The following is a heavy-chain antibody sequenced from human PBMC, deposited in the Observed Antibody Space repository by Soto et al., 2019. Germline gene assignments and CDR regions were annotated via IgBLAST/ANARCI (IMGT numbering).Heavy chain of an antibody. Sequence: QVQLVQAGAEVKKPGSSVKVSCKASGGTFSTYAISWVRQAPGQGLEWMGGIIPIYGTANYAQKFQGRLTMTADESTRTVYMELSRLRSDDTAVYYCAREDKPGGYTPPGTSGFDSWGQGTLVTVSS. J-gene: IGHJ4*02. D-gene: IGHD1-26*01. CDR3: AREDKPGGYTPPGTSGFDS. CDR1: GGTFSTYA. V-gene: IGHV1-69*12. CDR2: IIPIYGTA.